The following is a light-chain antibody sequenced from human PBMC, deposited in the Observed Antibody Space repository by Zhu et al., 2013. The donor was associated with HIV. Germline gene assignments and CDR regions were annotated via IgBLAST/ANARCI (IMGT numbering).Light chain of an antibody. CDR1: QDVSSW. V-gene: IGKV1-12*01. CDR2: GAS. Sequence: DIRMTQSPSSVSASVGDRVTVTCRASQDVSSWLAWYQQKPGKAPKLLIYGASSLQSGVPSRFSGSGSGTDFTLTITSLQPEDSATYYCQQSNHFPFTFGPGPNWKSN. CDR3: QQSNHFPFT. J-gene: IGKJ3*01.